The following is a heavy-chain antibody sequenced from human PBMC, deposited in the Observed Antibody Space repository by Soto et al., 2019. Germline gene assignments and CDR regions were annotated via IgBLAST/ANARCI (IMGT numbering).Heavy chain of an antibody. CDR3: ARGVYDSGNYYTGPSAFDI. Sequence: QVQLEQSGAEVKKPGSSVKVSCKASGGTLSDHGVAWLRQAPGQGLEWMGGTIPVFNTAKYAQKFQGRVTVTADKFTNIAYMELSSLRSEDTAFYFCARGVYDSGNYYTGPSAFDIWGQGTMVIVSS. CDR1: GGTLSDHG. V-gene: IGHV1-69*06. CDR2: TIPVFNTA. D-gene: IGHD3-10*01. J-gene: IGHJ3*02.